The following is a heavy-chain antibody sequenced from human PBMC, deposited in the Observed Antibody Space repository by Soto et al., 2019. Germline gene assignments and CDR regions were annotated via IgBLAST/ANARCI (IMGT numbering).Heavy chain of an antibody. CDR3: AHSSTASTHAMDV. CDR1: GLSLTTNGLS. J-gene: IGHJ6*02. Sequence: QITLKESGPTLVKPTQTLTLTCAFSGLSLTTNGLSVGWVRQPPVKALEWLALIYWVDDKRYSPSLKSRLTITRDAYKNQIVLTMTNMDPLDTATYYCAHSSTASTHAMDVWGQGTTVSVSS. V-gene: IGHV2-5*02. CDR2: IYWVDDK.